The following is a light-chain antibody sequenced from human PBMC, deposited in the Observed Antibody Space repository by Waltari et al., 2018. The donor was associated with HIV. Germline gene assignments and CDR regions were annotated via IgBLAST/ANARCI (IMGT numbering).Light chain of an antibody. CDR2: SAS. Sequence: DIQMTQSPSSLSPSVGDRVTITCRASQGIRNDLGWYQQKPGTPPRRLIYSASTLQSGVSSRFSGSGSGTEFTLTISSLQPEDSATYYCLQHYDYPRSFGQGTKLGI. J-gene: IGKJ2*01. CDR3: LQHYDYPRS. V-gene: IGKV1-17*01. CDR1: QGIRND.